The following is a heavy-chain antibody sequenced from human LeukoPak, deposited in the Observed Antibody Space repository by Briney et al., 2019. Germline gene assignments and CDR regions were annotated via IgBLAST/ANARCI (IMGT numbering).Heavy chain of an antibody. CDR2: ISYDGSNK. CDR3: AKGFYMCDY. V-gene: IGHV3-30-3*01. CDR1: GFTFSSYA. J-gene: IGHJ4*02. Sequence: GGSLRLSCAASGFTFSSYAMHWVRQAPGKGLEWVAVISYDGSNKYYADSAKGRFTISRDNSKNTLYLQMNNLRAEDTAVYYCAKGFYMCDYWGQGTLVTVSS.